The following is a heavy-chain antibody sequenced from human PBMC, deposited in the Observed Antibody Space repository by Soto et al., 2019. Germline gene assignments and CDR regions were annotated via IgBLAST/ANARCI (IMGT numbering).Heavy chain of an antibody. Sequence: HLQESGPGLVKPSQTLSLTCVVSGGPVNGDDLYWSWIRHLPGKGLEWIANVYHTGTTYYNPSLKSRVSMSVDTSQNQFSLILASVTAADTAVYYCARALVTDYNSRDYHYYFAMDVWGQGTSVTVSS. CDR1: GGPVNGDDLY. CDR3: ARALVTDYNSRDYHYYFAMDV. D-gene: IGHD3-22*01. V-gene: IGHV4-31*02. CDR2: VYHTGTT. J-gene: IGHJ6*02.